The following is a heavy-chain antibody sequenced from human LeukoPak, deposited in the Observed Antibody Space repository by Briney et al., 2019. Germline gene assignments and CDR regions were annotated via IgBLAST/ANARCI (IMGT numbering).Heavy chain of an antibody. CDR3: ARDIVLMVYAFDI. Sequence: GSLRLSCAASGFTFSSYAMHWVRQATGKGLEWVAVISYDGSNKYYADSVKGRFTISRDNSKNTLYLQMNSLRAEDTAVYYCARDIVLMVYAFDIWGQGTMVTVSS. V-gene: IGHV3-30*04. CDR1: GFTFSSYA. D-gene: IGHD2-8*01. CDR2: ISYDGSNK. J-gene: IGHJ3*02.